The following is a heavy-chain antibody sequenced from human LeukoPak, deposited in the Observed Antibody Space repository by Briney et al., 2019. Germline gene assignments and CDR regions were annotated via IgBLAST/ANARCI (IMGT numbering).Heavy chain of an antibody. CDR1: GYTFTSYY. V-gene: IGHV1-46*01. J-gene: IGHJ3*01. Sequence: GASVKVSCKASGYTFTSYYMHWVRQAPGQGLEWMGIINPSTGGTVYAQNFQGRVTMTRDTSTSTVHMDLTSLRSEDTAVYYCARVSVIGVKNAAFDLWGQGTMVAVSS. CDR3: ARVSVIGVKNAAFDL. D-gene: IGHD2-21*01. CDR2: INPSTGGT.